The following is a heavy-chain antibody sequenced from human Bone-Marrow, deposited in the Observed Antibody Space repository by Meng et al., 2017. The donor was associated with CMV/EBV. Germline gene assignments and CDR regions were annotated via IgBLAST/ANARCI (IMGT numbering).Heavy chain of an antibody. V-gene: IGHV3-74*01. CDR2: INTKVSST. D-gene: IGHD2-2*01. J-gene: IGHJ6*02. CDR1: GFTFSTYW. Sequence: GESLKISCAASGFTFSTYWMHWVRQTPGKGLVWVSRINTKVSSTNYADSVKGRFTISRDNAKNTLYLQMNSLRAADTAVYYCARSGRGTSLGMDVWGQGTTVTVSS. CDR3: ARSGRGTSLGMDV.